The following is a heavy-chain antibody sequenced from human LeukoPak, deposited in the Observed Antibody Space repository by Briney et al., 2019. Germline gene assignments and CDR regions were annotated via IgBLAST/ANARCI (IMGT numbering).Heavy chain of an antibody. D-gene: IGHD6-6*01. J-gene: IGHJ3*02. CDR2: IKQDGSEK. CDR1: GFTFSSYW. Sequence: PGGSLRLSCAASGFTFSSYWMSWVRRAPGKGLEWVANIKQDGSEKYYVDSVKGRFTISRDNAKNSLYLQMNSLRAEDTAVYYCARDGLLEYSSSPHDAFDIWGQGTMVTVSS. CDR3: ARDGLLEYSSSPHDAFDI. V-gene: IGHV3-7*01.